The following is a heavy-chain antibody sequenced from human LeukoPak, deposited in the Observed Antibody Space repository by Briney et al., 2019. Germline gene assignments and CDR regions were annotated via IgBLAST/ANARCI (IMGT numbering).Heavy chain of an antibody. CDR2: IIPIFGTA. Sequence: ASVKVSCKASGGTFSSYAISWVRQAPGQGLEWMGGIIPIFGTANYAQKLQGRVTMTTDTSTSTAYMELRSLRSDDTAVYYCARDWDGIDYWGQGTLVTVSS. CDR1: GGTFSSYA. J-gene: IGHJ4*02. D-gene: IGHD1-26*01. V-gene: IGHV1-69*05. CDR3: ARDWDGIDY.